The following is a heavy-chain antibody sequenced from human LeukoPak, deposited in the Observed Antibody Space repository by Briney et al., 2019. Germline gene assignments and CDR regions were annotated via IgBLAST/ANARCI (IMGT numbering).Heavy chain of an antibody. CDR1: GFTFSNAW. J-gene: IGHJ4*02. V-gene: IGHV3-15*01. CDR3: TTVRWEAGGFDY. CDR2: IKSKTDGGTT. D-gene: IGHD1-26*01. Sequence: GGSLRLSCAASGFTFSNAWMSWVRQAPGKGLEWVGRIKSKTDGGTTDYAAPVKGRFTISRDDSKNTLYLQTNSLKTEDTAAYYCTTVRWEAGGFDYWGQGTLVTVSS.